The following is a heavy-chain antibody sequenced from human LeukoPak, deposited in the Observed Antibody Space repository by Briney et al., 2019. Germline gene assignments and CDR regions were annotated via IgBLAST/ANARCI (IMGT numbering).Heavy chain of an antibody. Sequence: VASVKVSCKASGYTFTGYYMHWVRQAPGQGLEWMGWINPNSGGTNYAQKFQGRVTMTRDTSISTAYMELSRLRSDDTAVYYCARDRAVESSSWYGYWGQGTLVTVSS. V-gene: IGHV1-2*02. D-gene: IGHD6-13*01. CDR2: INPNSGGT. J-gene: IGHJ4*02. CDR3: ARDRAVESSSWYGY. CDR1: GYTFTGYY.